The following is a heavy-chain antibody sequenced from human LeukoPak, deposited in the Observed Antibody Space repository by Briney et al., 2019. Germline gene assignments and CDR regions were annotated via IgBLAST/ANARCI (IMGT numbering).Heavy chain of an antibody. Sequence: SGGSLRLSCAASGFTVSSNYMSWVRQAPGKGLEWVSVIYSGGSTYYADSVKGRFTISRDNSKNTVYLQMNNLRAEDTAVYYCAKLPHSRGGSYSDYWGQGTLVTVSS. V-gene: IGHV3-53*01. J-gene: IGHJ4*02. CDR1: GFTVSSNY. CDR2: IYSGGST. D-gene: IGHD3-10*01. CDR3: AKLPHSRGGSYSDY.